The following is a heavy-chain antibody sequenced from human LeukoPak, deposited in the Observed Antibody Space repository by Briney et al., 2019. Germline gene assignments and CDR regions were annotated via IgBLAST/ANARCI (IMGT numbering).Heavy chain of an antibody. CDR3: AREGGSRDSGYLRPYNFDY. V-gene: IGHV4-61*01. CDR2: IYYRDST. D-gene: IGHD3-22*01. CDR1: GGSVSSGSYY. J-gene: IGHJ4*02. Sequence: AETLSLTCTVSGGSVSSGSYYWSWIRQPPGKGLEWFGDIYYRDSTNSNPSLRSRDTISVAPTHHQCSLRLRPVTAADTAMYYCAREGGSRDSGYLRPYNFDYWGQGSLVTVPS.